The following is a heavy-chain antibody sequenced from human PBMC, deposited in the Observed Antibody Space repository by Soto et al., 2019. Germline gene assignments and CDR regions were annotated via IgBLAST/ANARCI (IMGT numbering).Heavy chain of an antibody. V-gene: IGHV4-39*01. Sequence: PSETLSLTCTVSGGSISSSSYYWGWIRQPPGKGLEWIGSIYYSGSTYYNPSLKSQVTISVDTSKNQFSLKLSSVTAADTAVKYCATAVRDPPLFDYWGQGTLVTVSS. CDR1: GGSISSSSYY. D-gene: IGHD4-4*01. J-gene: IGHJ4*02. CDR3: ATAVRDPPLFDY. CDR2: IYYSGST.